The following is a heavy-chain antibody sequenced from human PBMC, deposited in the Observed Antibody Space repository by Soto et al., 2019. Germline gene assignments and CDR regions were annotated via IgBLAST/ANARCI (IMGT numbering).Heavy chain of an antibody. Sequence: QVHLVESGGGVGQPGGTLRLSCAASEFSFSSYAMHWIRQAPGKGLEWVAVISFDGNIIHYADSVKGRFIISRDNSKNTLYLQMHSLSGEDTAVYYCARTFDTITYYFDYWGQGTLVTVSS. J-gene: IGHJ4*02. CDR2: ISFDGNII. CDR1: EFSFSSYA. D-gene: IGHD3-9*01. V-gene: IGHV3-30-3*01. CDR3: ARTFDTITYYFDY.